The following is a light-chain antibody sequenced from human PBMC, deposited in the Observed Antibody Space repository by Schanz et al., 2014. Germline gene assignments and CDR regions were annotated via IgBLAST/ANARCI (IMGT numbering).Light chain of an antibody. Sequence: QSALTQPASVSGSPGQSITISCTGTSSDIGGYNYVSWYQQHPGKAPKILIYEVSKRPSGVPDRFSGTKSGNTASLTISGLQAEDEADYYCSSYTTTSPYVFGTGTKLTVL. V-gene: IGLV2-14*01. CDR3: SSYTTTSPYV. CDR2: EVS. J-gene: IGLJ1*01. CDR1: SSDIGGYNY.